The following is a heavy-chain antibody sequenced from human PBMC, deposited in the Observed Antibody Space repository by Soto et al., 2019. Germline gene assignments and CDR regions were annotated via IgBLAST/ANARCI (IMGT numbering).Heavy chain of an antibody. CDR2: IYSGGST. J-gene: IGHJ6*02. V-gene: IGHV3-53*01. D-gene: IGHD7-27*01. CDR1: GFTVSSNY. Sequence: GGSLRLSCAASGFTVSSNYMSWVRQAPGKGLEWVSVIYSGGSTYYADSVKGRFTISRDNSKNTLYLQMNSLRAEDTAVYYCARLGPGYYYYGMDVWGQGTTVTVSS. CDR3: ARLGPGYYYYGMDV.